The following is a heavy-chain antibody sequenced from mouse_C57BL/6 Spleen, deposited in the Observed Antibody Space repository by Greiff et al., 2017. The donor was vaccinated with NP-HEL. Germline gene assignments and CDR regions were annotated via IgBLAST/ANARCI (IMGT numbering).Heavy chain of an antibody. V-gene: IGHV1-59*01. CDR2: IDPSDSYT. CDR1: GYTFTSYW. J-gene: IGHJ4*01. CDR3: AKGSMDY. Sequence: QVQLQQPGAELVRPGTSVKLSCKASGYTFTSYWMHWVKQRPGQGLEWIGVIDPSDSYTNYNQKFKGKATLTVDTSSSTAYMQLSSLTSEDSAVYYCAKGSMDYRGQGTSVTVSS.